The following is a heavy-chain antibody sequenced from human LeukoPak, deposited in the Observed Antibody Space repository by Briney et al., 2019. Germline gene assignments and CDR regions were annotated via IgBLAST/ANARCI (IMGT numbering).Heavy chain of an antibody. D-gene: IGHD3-10*01. Sequence: GGSLRLSCAASGFTFSSYAMSWVRQAPGKGLEWVSAISGSGGSTYYADSVKGRFTISRDNSKNTLYLQMNSLRAEDTAVYYCAKDQGGWFGELLLYNWFDPWGQGTLVTVSS. CDR3: AKDQGGWFGELLLYNWFDP. CDR1: GFTFSSYA. V-gene: IGHV3-23*01. CDR2: ISGSGGST. J-gene: IGHJ5*02.